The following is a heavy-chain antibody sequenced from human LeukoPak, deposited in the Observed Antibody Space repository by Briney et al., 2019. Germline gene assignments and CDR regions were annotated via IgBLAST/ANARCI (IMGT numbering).Heavy chain of an antibody. D-gene: IGHD3-9*01. Sequence: SETLSLTCAVYGVSFSGYYWSWLRQPPGKGLEWIGEINHSGSTNYNPSLKSRVTISVDTSKNQFSLKLSSVTAADTAVYYCARRSQDYDILTGYFNNWGQGTLVTVSS. V-gene: IGHV4-34*01. J-gene: IGHJ4*02. CDR2: INHSGST. CDR1: GVSFSGYY. CDR3: ARRSQDYDILTGYFNN.